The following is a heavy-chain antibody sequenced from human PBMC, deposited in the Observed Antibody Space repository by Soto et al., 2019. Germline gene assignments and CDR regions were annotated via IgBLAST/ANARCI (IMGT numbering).Heavy chain of an antibody. CDR1: GFTFSSYW. CDR2: IKQDGSEK. J-gene: IGHJ6*02. CDR3: ARESWRWWELLGYYYYGMDV. D-gene: IGHD1-26*01. V-gene: IGHV3-7*03. Sequence: GGSLRLSCAASGFTFSSYWMSWVRQAPGKGLEWVANIKQDGSEKYYVDSVKGRFTISRDNAKNSLYLQMNSLRAEDTAVYYCARESWRWWELLGYYYYGMDVWGQGTTVTVPS.